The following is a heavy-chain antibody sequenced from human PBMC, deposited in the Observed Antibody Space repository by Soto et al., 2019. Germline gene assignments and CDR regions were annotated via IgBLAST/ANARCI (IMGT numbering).Heavy chain of an antibody. CDR3: ARDHCGSPYGLDV. V-gene: IGHV4-59*01. CDR2: VFYIGSS. D-gene: IGHD6-25*01. CDR1: GGSITSYY. J-gene: IGHJ6*02. Sequence: QVQLQESGPGLVTPSETLSLTCTVFGGSITSYYWTWIRQPPGKGLEWIGNVFYIGSSNYNPSLKSRVTISIDTSKTHISLKLTSVTAADTAVYYCARDHCGSPYGLDVWGQGTAVTVSS.